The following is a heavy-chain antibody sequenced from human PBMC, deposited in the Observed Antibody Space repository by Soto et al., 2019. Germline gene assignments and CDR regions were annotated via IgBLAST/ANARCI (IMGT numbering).Heavy chain of an antibody. CDR1: GGSISSSSYY. V-gene: IGHV4-39*01. D-gene: IGHD3-10*01. J-gene: IGHJ4*02. CDR3: AKYDGSGSLLDY. Sequence: QLQLQESGPGLVKPSETLSLTCTVSGGSISSSSYYWGWIRQPPGKGLEWIGSIYYSGSTYYNPSLQSRVPISVDTSKNQFSLKLSSVTAADTAVYYCAKYDGSGSLLDYWGQGTLVTVSS. CDR2: IYYSGST.